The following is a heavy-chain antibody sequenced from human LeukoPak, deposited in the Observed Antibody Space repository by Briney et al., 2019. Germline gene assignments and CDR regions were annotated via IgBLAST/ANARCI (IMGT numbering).Heavy chain of an antibody. J-gene: IGHJ4*02. CDR3: ARGFYGSGSQFDY. CDR2: IFHTGHT. D-gene: IGHD3-10*01. Sequence: SETLSLTCAVFGGSIGSGDYPWSWIRQPPGKGLEWIGYIFHTGHTSYNPSLKSRVTISVDMSKNQLSLKLSSVTAADTAVYYCARGFYGSGSQFDYWGQGTLVTVSS. V-gene: IGHV4-30-2*01. CDR1: GGSIGSGDYP.